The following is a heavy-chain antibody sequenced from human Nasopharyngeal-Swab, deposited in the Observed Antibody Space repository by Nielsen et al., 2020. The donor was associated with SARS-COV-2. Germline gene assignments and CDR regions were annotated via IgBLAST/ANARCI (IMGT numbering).Heavy chain of an antibody. CDR1: GFTFSSYG. Sequence: GESLKISCAASGFTFSSYGMNWVRQAPGKGLEWVSSVSSSGSYISYADSLKGRFTISRDNVKNTLYLQMNSLRAEDTAVYYCARSRTDYGGTWYDAFDIWGQGTLVTVSS. CDR3: ARSRTDYGGTWYDAFDI. D-gene: IGHD4/OR15-4a*01. J-gene: IGHJ3*02. V-gene: IGHV3-21*06. CDR2: VSSSGSYI.